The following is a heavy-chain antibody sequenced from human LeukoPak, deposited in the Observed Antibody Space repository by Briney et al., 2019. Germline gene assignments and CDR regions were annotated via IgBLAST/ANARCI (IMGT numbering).Heavy chain of an antibody. CDR2: IYYSGST. CDR3: ARVLITARDDSDYYYYYYMDV. J-gene: IGHJ6*03. D-gene: IGHD3-22*01. V-gene: IGHV4-61*01. Sequence: SETLSLTCTVSGGSISSSSYYWSWIRQPPGKGLEWIGYIYYSGSTNYNPSLKSRVTISVDTSKNQFSLKLSSVTAADTAVYYCARVLITARDDSDYYYYYYMDVWGKGTTVTISS. CDR1: GGSISSSSYY.